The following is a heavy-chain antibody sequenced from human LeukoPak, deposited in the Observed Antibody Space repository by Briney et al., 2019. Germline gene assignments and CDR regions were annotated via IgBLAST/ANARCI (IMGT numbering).Heavy chain of an antibody. CDR1: GGSLSSSSHY. V-gene: IGHV4-39*07. CDR3: ARAEVTTSSLDY. CDR2: IYYSGNT. Sequence: SETLSLTCTVSGGSLSSSSHYWAWIRQPPGKGLEWIANIYYSGNTYYNPSLKSRVTISLDMSKNQFSLKLRSVTAADTALYYCARAEVTTSSLDYWGQGTLVTVSS. J-gene: IGHJ4*02. D-gene: IGHD4-17*01.